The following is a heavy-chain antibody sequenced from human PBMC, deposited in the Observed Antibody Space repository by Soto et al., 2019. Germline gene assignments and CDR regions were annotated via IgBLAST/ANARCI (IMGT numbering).Heavy chain of an antibody. Sequence: EVQLVESGGGLVQPGGSLRLSCEASGFTLSNYWMSWVRQAPGKGLEWVANINADGGEKYYVDSVMGRFTISRDNAKNSLYLQMNSLRAEDTAVYYCARNDAPGTGWFDPWGLGTLVTVSS. CDR2: INADGGEK. D-gene: IGHD2-8*02. CDR3: ARNDAPGTGWFDP. CDR1: GFTLSNYW. V-gene: IGHV3-7*05. J-gene: IGHJ5*02.